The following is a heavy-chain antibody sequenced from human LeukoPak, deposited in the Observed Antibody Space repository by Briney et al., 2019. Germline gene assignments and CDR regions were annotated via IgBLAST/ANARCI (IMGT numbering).Heavy chain of an antibody. D-gene: IGHD3/OR15-3a*01. CDR1: GFTFSNYW. Sequence: GGSLRLSCAASGFTFSNYWMHWVRQAPGKGLVWVSRINSDGTGATYADSVKGRFTISRDNAKNTLYLQMNSLRAEDTAVYYCARDWSGLSGFLNYWGQGTLVTVSS. CDR3: ARDWSGLSGFLNY. CDR2: INSDGTGA. V-gene: IGHV3-74*01. J-gene: IGHJ4*02.